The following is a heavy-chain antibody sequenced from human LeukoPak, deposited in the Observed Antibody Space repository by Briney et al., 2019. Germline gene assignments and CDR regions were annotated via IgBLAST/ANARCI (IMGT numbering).Heavy chain of an antibody. D-gene: IGHD3-22*01. CDR3: AREETDSSGCLDY. J-gene: IGHJ4*02. Sequence: GGSLRLSCAASGFTFSDYYMSWIRQAPGKGLEWVSYISSRGSTIYYADSVKGRFTISGDNAKNSLYLQMNSLRAEDTAVYYCAREETDSSGCLDYWGQGTLVTVSS. CDR1: GFTFSDYY. CDR2: ISSRGSTI. V-gene: IGHV3-11*04.